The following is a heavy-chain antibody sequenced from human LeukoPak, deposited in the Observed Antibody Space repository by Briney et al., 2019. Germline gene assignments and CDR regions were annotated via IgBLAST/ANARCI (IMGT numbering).Heavy chain of an antibody. CDR2: IYTSGST. Sequence: SETLSLTCTVSGGSISSYYWSWIRQPAGKGLEWIGRIYTSGSTNYNPSLKSRVTMSVDTSKNQFSLKLSSVTAADTAVHYCARDMRITMIVVGPYYYYMDVWGKGTTVTVSS. CDR1: GGSISSYY. D-gene: IGHD3-22*01. CDR3: ARDMRITMIVVGPYYYYMDV. J-gene: IGHJ6*03. V-gene: IGHV4-4*07.